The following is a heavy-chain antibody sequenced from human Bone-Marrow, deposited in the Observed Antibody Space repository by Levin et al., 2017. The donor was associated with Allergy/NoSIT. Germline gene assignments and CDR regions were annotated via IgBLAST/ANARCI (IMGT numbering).Heavy chain of an antibody. J-gene: IGHJ4*02. CDR1: GGSISSYY. CDR3: ARTQLAIFDY. V-gene: IGHV4-59*01. Sequence: PSETLSLTCTVSGGSISSYYWSWIRQPPGKGLEWIGYIYYSGSTNYNPSLKSRVTISVDTSKNQFSLKLSSVTAADTAVYYCARTQLAIFDYWGQGTLVTVSS. CDR2: IYYSGST. D-gene: IGHD6-13*01.